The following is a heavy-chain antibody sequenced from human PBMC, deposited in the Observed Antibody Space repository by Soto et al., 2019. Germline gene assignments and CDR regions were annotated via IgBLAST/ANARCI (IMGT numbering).Heavy chain of an antibody. Sequence: QLQLQESGPGLVKPSETLSLTCTVSGGSISSSSYYWGWIRQPPGKGLEWIGSIYYSGYTYYNPSLKSRVTISVDTSKNQFSLKLSSVTAADPAVYYCARHHGPLYVGYYYDMDVWGQGTTVTVSS. CDR1: GGSISSSSYY. CDR3: ARHHGPLYVGYYYDMDV. D-gene: IGHD3-16*01. CDR2: IYYSGYT. J-gene: IGHJ6*02. V-gene: IGHV4-39*01.